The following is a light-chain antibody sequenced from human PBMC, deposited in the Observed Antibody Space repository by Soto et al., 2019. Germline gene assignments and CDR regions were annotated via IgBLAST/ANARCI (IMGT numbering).Light chain of an antibody. CDR2: DAS. V-gene: IGKV1-33*01. CDR1: QDISNY. Sequence: DIQMTQSPSSLSASVGDRVTITCQASQDISNYLNWYQQKPGKAPKLLIYDASNLETGVPSRFSGSGSGTDFTFTISSLQPEDIATYYCQQYSHLITFGQGTRLKIK. J-gene: IGKJ5*01. CDR3: QQYSHLIT.